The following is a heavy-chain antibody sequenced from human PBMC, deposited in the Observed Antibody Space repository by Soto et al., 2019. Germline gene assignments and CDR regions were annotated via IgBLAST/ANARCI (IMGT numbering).Heavy chain of an antibody. V-gene: IGHV4-59*01. Sequence: QVQLQESGPGLVKPSETLSLTCTVSGGSISSYYWSWIRQPPGQGLEWIGYIYYSGSTNYSPSLTSRVTISLDTSKNQLSLKLSSVTAADTAVYYCARVGPNTHYCYFYGMDVWGQGTTVTVSS. J-gene: IGHJ6*02. CDR3: ARVGPNTHYCYFYGMDV. D-gene: IGHD1-26*01. CDR2: IYYSGST. CDR1: GGSISSYY.